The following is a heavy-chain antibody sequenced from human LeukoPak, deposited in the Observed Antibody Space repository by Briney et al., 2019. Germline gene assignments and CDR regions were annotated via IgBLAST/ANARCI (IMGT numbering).Heavy chain of an antibody. Sequence: SETLSLTCTVSGGSISSYYWSWVRQPPGKGLEWIGYIYYSGNTNYNPSLKSRVTISVDTSKNQFSLKLSSVTAADTAVYYCARHGAAAVGLRLGELSLRNWFDPWGQGTLVSVSS. J-gene: IGHJ5*02. D-gene: IGHD3-16*02. V-gene: IGHV4-59*08. CDR3: ARHGAAAVGLRLGELSLRNWFDP. CDR1: GGSISSYY. CDR2: IYYSGNT.